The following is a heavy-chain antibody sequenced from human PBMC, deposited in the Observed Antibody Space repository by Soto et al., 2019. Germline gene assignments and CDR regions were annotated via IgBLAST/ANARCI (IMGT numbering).Heavy chain of an antibody. CDR3: ASLYGDQGI. Sequence: QLQLQESGPGLVKPSETLSLTCTVSGGSISSSSYYWGWIRQPPGKGLEWIGSIYYSGSTYYNPSVNSRVTIAVDTSKNQFSLKLSSVTAADTAVYYCASLYGDQGIWGQGTLVTVSS. CDR2: IYYSGST. V-gene: IGHV4-39*01. J-gene: IGHJ4*02. D-gene: IGHD4-17*01. CDR1: GGSISSSSYY.